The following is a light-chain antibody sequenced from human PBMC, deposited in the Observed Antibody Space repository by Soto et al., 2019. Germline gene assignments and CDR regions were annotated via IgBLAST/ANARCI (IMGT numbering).Light chain of an antibody. CDR2: GAS. Sequence: EIVMTQSPATLSVSPGERATLSCRASQSVSSDLAWYHQKPGQAPRLLIYGASTRATGSPARFSGSGSGTEFTLTINRVQSEDFAVDYCQQYNNWPRTFGQGTKVEIK. V-gene: IGKV3-15*01. CDR3: QQYNNWPRT. CDR1: QSVSSD. J-gene: IGKJ1*01.